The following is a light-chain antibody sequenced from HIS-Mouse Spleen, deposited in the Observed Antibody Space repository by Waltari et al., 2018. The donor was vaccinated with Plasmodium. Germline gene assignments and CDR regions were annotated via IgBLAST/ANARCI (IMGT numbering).Light chain of an antibody. CDR2: AAS. CDR1: QGISND. Sequence: DIQMTQSPSSLSASVGDRVTITCWASQGISNDLAWYKQKPGKVPKLLIYAASTLQSGVPARFSGSGSGTDFTLTISSLQSEDVATYYCQKYNSAPWTFGQGTKVEIK. V-gene: IGKV1-27*01. J-gene: IGKJ1*01. CDR3: QKYNSAPWT.